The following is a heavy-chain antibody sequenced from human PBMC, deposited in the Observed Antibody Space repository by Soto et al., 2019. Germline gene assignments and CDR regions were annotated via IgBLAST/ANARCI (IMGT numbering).Heavy chain of an antibody. V-gene: IGHV4-31*03. CDR3: ARDKDLQPTVWGF. Sequence: SETLSLTCTVSGDSMATGGHYYNWIRQVPGKGLEWIGYVYYSGATHYTPSLRARATISRDTSKNQFSLRLISVTAADAALYYCARDKDLQPTVWGFWGQGIQVTVSS. D-gene: IGHD3-16*01. J-gene: IGHJ4*02. CDR1: GDSMATGGHY. CDR2: VYYSGAT.